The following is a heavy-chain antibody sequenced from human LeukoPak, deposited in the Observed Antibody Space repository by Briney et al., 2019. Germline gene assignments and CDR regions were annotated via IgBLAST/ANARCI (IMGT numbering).Heavy chain of an antibody. J-gene: IGHJ4*02. Sequence: GGSLRLSCAASGFTFSSYAMSWVRQAPGKGLEWVSAISGSGGSTYYADSVKGRFTISRDNSKNTVYLQMNSLRAEDTAVYYCAKDTMVRGVYYFDYWGQGTLVTVSS. CDR3: AKDTMVRGVYYFDY. CDR2: ISGSGGST. D-gene: IGHD3-10*01. CDR1: GFTFSSYA. V-gene: IGHV3-23*01.